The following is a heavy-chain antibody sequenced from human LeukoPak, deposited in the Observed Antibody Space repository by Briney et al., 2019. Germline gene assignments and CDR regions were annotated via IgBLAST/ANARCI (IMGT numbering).Heavy chain of an antibody. V-gene: IGHV4-61*02. D-gene: IGHD3-16*01. J-gene: IGHJ3*02. CDR2: IYTSGST. Sequence: PSETLSLTCTVSGGSISSGSYYWSWIRQPAGKGLEWIGRIYTSGSTNYNPSLKSRVTISEDTSKNQFSLKLSSVTAADTAVYYCARGGPRDAFDIWGQGTMVTVSS. CDR3: ARGGPRDAFDI. CDR1: GGSISSGSYY.